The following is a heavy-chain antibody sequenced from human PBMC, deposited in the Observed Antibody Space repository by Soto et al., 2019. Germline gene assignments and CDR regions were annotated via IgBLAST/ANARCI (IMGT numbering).Heavy chain of an antibody. V-gene: IGHV3-53*01. CDR2: LYIGGST. CDR3: ARARGGGEITYNYDFDY. D-gene: IGHD3-16*01. J-gene: IGHJ4*01. CDR1: GVTSSNIY. Sequence: VFIRVSSGAAGVTSSNIYMSWVSKDTGKGLEWVSVLYIGGSTYYADSVKGRFTISRDNSKNTLYLQMHSLSAEDTAMSYCARARGGGEITYNYDFDYSGHRTQVTVSS.